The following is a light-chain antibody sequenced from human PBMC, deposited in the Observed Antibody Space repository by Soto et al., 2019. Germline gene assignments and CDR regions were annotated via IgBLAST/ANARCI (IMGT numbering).Light chain of an antibody. V-gene: IGLV2-23*02. CDR1: SSDIGSYTL. J-gene: IGLJ1*01. CDR3: CSYAGGCTYV. CDR2: EVD. Sequence: QSALTQPASVSGSPGQSITISCTGTSSDIGSYTLVSWYQQHPGKAPKVMIYEVDKWPSGVSTRFSGSSSGNTASLTISGLQAEDEADYFCCSYAGGCTYVFGTGTKLTVL.